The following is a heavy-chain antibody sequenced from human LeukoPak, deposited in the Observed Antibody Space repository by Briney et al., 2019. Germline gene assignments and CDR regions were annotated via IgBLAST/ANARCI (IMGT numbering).Heavy chain of an antibody. J-gene: IGHJ4*02. CDR1: GFTFSSYA. D-gene: IGHD2-15*01. Sequence: GSLRPSCAASGFTFSSYAMSWVRQAPGKGLEWVSAISGSGGSTYYADSVKGRFTISRDNSKNTLYLQMNSLRAEDTAVYYCAAGPRYCSGGSCYWGYFDYWGQGTLVTVSS. CDR3: AAGPRYCSGGSCYWGYFDY. V-gene: IGHV3-23*01. CDR2: ISGSGGST.